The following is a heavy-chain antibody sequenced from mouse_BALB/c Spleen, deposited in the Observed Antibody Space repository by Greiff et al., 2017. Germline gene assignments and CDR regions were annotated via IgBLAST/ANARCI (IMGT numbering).Heavy chain of an antibody. V-gene: IGHV5-6-4*01. Sequence: EVQGVESGGGLVKPGGSLKLSCAASGFTFSSYTMSWVRQTPEKRLEWVATISSGGSYTYYPDSVKGRFTISRDNAKNTLYLQMSSLKSEDTAVYYCTRDYDGYPFAYWGQGTLVTVSA. J-gene: IGHJ3*01. CDR2: ISSGGSYT. D-gene: IGHD2-3*01. CDR1: GFTFSSYT. CDR3: TRDYDGYPFAY.